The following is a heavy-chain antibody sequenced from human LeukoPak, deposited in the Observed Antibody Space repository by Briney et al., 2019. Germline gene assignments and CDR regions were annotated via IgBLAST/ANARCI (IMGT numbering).Heavy chain of an antibody. D-gene: IGHD3-10*01. V-gene: IGHV4-34*01. CDR3: ARGYYGSGSHCCHMDV. CDR1: VGSFSGYY. CDR2: INHSGST. J-gene: IGHJ6*03. Sequence: SETLSLTYAVYVGSFSGYYWSWIRQPPGKGLEWIGEINHSGSTNYNSSLKSRVTISVDTSKNQFSLKLSSVTAADTAVYYCARGYYGSGSHCCHMDVWGKGTTITVS.